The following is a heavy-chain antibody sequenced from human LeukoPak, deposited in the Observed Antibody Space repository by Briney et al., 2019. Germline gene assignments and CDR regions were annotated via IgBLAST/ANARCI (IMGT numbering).Heavy chain of an antibody. CDR2: INSDGSST. CDR3: AGHYYDSSGPPFDY. V-gene: IGHV3-74*01. CDR1: GFTFSSYW. Sequence: GGSLRLSCAASGFTFSSYWMHWVRQAPGKGLVWVSRINSDGSSTSYADSVKGRFTISRDNAKNTLYLQVNSLRAEDTAVYYCAGHYYDSSGPPFDYWGQGTLVTVSS. J-gene: IGHJ4*02. D-gene: IGHD3-22*01.